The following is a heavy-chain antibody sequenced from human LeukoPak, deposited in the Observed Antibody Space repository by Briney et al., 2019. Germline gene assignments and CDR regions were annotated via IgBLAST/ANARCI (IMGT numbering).Heavy chain of an antibody. CDR3: ALSNGDY. D-gene: IGHD3-22*01. CDR2: IYTSGST. J-gene: IGHJ4*02. V-gene: IGHV4-61*02. CDR1: GGSISSGDYY. Sequence: PSETLSLTCTVSGGSISSGDYYWSWIRQPAGKGLEWIGRIYTSGSTNYNPSLKSRVTISVDTSKNQFSLKLSSVTAADTAVYYCALSNGDYWGQGTLVTVSS.